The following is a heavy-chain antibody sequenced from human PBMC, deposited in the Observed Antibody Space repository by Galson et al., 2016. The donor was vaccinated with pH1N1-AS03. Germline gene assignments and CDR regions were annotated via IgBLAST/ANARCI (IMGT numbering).Heavy chain of an antibody. V-gene: IGHV3-9*01. Sequence: SLRLSCAASRFTFNGYAMHWVRQAPGKGLEWVSSISWNSCNIDYADSVKGRFTLSRDDAKNSLFLQMNSLRTEDTAFYYCVKSGTYSSSRGWFDSWGQGTLVTVSS. CDR3: VKSGTYSSSRGWFDS. J-gene: IGHJ5*01. CDR2: ISWNSCNI. CDR1: RFTFNGYA. D-gene: IGHD6-13*01.